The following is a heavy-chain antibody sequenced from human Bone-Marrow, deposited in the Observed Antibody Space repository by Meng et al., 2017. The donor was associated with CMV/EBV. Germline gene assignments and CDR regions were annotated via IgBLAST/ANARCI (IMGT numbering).Heavy chain of an antibody. CDR2: ISGSGGST. CDR1: GFTFSDYY. CDR3: AREDFVVVVAASDY. Sequence: ASGFTFSDYYMGWIRQAPGKGLEWVSAISGSGGSTYYADSVKGRFTISRDNSKNTLYLQMNSLRAEDTAVYYCAREDFVVVVAASDYWGQGTLVTVSS. J-gene: IGHJ4*02. V-gene: IGHV3-23*01. D-gene: IGHD2-15*01.